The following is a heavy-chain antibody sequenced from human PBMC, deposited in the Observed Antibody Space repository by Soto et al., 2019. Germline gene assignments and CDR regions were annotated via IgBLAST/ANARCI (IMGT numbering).Heavy chain of an antibody. CDR2: ISAYNGNT. D-gene: IGHD3-3*01. CDR3: ASSFYDFWSGYGYYYYGTDV. V-gene: IGHV1-18*04. CDR1: GYTFTSYG. J-gene: IGHJ6*02. Sequence: ASVKVSCKASGYTFTSYGISWVRQAPGQGLEWMGWISAYNGNTNYAQKLQGRVTMTTDTSTSTAYMELRSLRSDDTAVYYCASSFYDFWSGYGYYYYGTDVWGQGAKVTVSS.